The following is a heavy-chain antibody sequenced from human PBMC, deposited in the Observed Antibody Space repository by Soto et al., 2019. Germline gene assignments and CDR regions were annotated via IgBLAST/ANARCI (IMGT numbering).Heavy chain of an antibody. CDR1: GFSFGNYW. CDR2: IEQDGSDK. Sequence: GGSLRLSCAASGFSFGNYWMAWVRQAPGKGREWVANIEQDGSDKFYVDALRGRFTISRDNAKNSLYLQMNSRRAEDTAVYYCARALGHSSSWYGDFWGQGTPVTVSS. J-gene: IGHJ4*02. V-gene: IGHV3-7*01. CDR3: ARALGHSSSWYGDF. D-gene: IGHD6-13*01.